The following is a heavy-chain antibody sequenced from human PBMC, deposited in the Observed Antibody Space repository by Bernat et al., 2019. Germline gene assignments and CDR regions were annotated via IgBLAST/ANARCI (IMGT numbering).Heavy chain of an antibody. J-gene: IGHJ6*02. CDR1: GFTFSSYA. CDR2: ISYDGSNK. D-gene: IGHD3-10*01. V-gene: IGHV3-30-3*01. CDR3: ARGLLWFGEEYYYGMDV. Sequence: QVQLVESGGGVVQPGRSLRLSCAASGFTFSSYAMHWVRQAPGKGLEWVAVISYDGSNKYYADSVKGRFTISRDNSKNTLYLQMNSLRAEDTAVYYCARGLLWFGEEYYYGMDVWGQGTTVTVSS.